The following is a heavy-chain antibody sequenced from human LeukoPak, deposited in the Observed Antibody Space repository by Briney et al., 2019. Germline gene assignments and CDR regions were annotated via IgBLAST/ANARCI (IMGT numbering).Heavy chain of an antibody. D-gene: IGHD6-19*01. CDR3: ATGSSGWGYFDS. V-gene: IGHV4-59*08. CDR1: GGSISSYY. Sequence: KPSETLSLTCTVSGGSISSYYWSWIRQPPGKGLEWIGYIYYSGTTNYNTSLKSRVTISVDTSKNQFSLNLSSVTAADTAVYYCATGSSGWGYFDSWGQGTLVTVSS. CDR2: IYYSGTT. J-gene: IGHJ4*02.